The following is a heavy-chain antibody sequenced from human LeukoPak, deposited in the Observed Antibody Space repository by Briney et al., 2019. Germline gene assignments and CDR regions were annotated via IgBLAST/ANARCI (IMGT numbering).Heavy chain of an antibody. D-gene: IGHD6-6*01. Sequence: GGSLRLSCAASGFTFTSYAMSWVRQAPGKGLEWVSAISGSGGSTYYADSVKGRFTISRDNSKNTLYLQMNSLRAEDTAVYYCAKGGYSSSSLPDYWGQGTLVTVSS. V-gene: IGHV3-23*01. CDR2: ISGSGGST. CDR3: AKGGYSSSSLPDY. J-gene: IGHJ4*02. CDR1: GFTFTSYA.